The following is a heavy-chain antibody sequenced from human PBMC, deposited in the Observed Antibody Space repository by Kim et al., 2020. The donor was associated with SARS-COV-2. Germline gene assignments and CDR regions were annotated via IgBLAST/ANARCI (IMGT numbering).Heavy chain of an antibody. V-gene: IGHV4-39*01. Sequence: SETLSLTCTVSGGSISSSSYYWGWIRQPPGKGLEWIGSIYYSGSTYYNPSLKSRVTISVDTSKNQFSLKLSSVTAADTAVYYCARTQDGGDCSSTSCSNNWFDPWGQGTLVTVSS. CDR3: ARTQDGGDCSSTSCSNNWFDP. CDR1: GGSISSSSYY. CDR2: IYYSGST. D-gene: IGHD2-2*01. J-gene: IGHJ5*02.